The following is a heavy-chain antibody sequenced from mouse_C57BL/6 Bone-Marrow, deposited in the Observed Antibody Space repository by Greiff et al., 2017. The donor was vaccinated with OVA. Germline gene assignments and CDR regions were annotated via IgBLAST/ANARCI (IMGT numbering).Heavy chain of an antibody. J-gene: IGHJ3*01. CDR1: GFTFSSYA. D-gene: IGHD1-1*01. CDR3: ARDRGYCYYGSSYVWFAY. CDR2: ISDGGSYT. Sequence: EVMLVESGGGLVKPGGSLKLSCAASGFTFSSYALSWVRQTPEKRLEWVATISDGGSYTYYPDNVKGRFTISRDNAKNNLYLQMSHLKSEDTAMYYCARDRGYCYYGSSYVWFAYWGQGTLVTVSA. V-gene: IGHV5-4*01.